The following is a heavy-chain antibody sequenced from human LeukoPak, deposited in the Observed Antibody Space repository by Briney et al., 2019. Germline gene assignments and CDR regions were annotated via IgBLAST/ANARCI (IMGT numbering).Heavy chain of an antibody. CDR2: ISYDGSNK. CDR3: AAIPYGGNGG. J-gene: IGHJ4*02. Sequence: PGRSLRLSCAASGFTFSSYAMHWVRQAPGKGLEWVAVISYDGSNKYYADSVKGRFTISRDNSKNTLYLQMNSLRAEDTAVYYCAAIPYGGNGGWGQGTLVTVSS. CDR1: GFTFSSYA. D-gene: IGHD4-23*01. V-gene: IGHV3-30-3*01.